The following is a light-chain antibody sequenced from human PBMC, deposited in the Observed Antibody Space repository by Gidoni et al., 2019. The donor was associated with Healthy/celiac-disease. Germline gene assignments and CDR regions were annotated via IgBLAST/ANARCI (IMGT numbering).Light chain of an antibody. CDR2: GAS. Sequence: EIVLTQSPGTLSLSPGERAPLSCRASPSVSSSYLAWYQQKPGQAPRLLIYGASSRATGLPDRFSGSGSGTDFTLTISRLEPEDFAVYYCQQYGSSPWTFGQGTKVEIK. CDR1: PSVSSSY. J-gene: IGKJ1*01. CDR3: QQYGSSPWT. V-gene: IGKV3-20*01.